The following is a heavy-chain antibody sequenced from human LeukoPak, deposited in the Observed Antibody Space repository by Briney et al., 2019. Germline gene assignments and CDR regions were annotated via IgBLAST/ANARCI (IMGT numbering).Heavy chain of an antibody. CDR3: ARLYYDSSGYYQICYFDY. J-gene: IGHJ4*02. CDR2: IYYSGST. V-gene: IGHV4-39*01. Sequence: SETLSLTCTVSGGSISSSSYYWGWIRQPPGKGLEWIGSIYYSGSTYYNPSLKSRVTISVDTSKNQFSLNLSSVTAADTAVYYCARLYYDSSGYYQICYFDYWGQGTLVTVSS. D-gene: IGHD3-22*01. CDR1: GGSISSSSYY.